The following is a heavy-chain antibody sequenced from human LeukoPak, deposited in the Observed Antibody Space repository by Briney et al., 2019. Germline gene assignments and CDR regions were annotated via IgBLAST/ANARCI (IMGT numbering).Heavy chain of an antibody. D-gene: IGHD3-22*01. CDR1: GFTFSSYP. Sequence: PGRSLRLSCAASGFTFSSYPIHWVRQAPGKGLEWVAVISSDGNKKHYTDSVEGRFTISRGNSKNTLYLQMNSLRAEDTAFYYCAKAYGSNGYYQLPIDFWGQGTLVTVSS. CDR2: ISSDGNKK. J-gene: IGHJ4*02. CDR3: AKAYGSNGYYQLPIDF. V-gene: IGHV3-30*04.